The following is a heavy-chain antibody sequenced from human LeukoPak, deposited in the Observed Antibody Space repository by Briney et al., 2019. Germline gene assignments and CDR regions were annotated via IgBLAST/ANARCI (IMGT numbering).Heavy chain of an antibody. Sequence: GGSLRLSCAASGFTFSIYWMTWVRQAPGKGLEWVSAVRGSGGSTYYADSVKGRFTISRDNSKNTLYLQMNSLRAEDTAVYYCAKRGTEYYFDYWGQGTLVTVSS. CDR1: GFTFSIYW. CDR3: AKRGTEYYFDY. CDR2: VRGSGGST. V-gene: IGHV3-23*01. D-gene: IGHD1-14*01. J-gene: IGHJ4*02.